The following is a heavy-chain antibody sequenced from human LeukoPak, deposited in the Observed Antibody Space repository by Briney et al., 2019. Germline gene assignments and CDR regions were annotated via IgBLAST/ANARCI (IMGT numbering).Heavy chain of an antibody. CDR3: ASIGTLGTYGVY. D-gene: IGHD1-7*01. CDR1: GGTFSSYA. J-gene: IGHJ4*02. CDR2: IIPIFGTA. V-gene: IGHV1-69*05. Sequence: GSSVKVSCKASGGTFSSYAISWVRQAPGQGLEWMGGIIPIFGTANYAQKFQGRVTITTDESTSTAYMELSSLRSEDTAAYYCASIGTLGTYGVYWGQGTLVTVSS.